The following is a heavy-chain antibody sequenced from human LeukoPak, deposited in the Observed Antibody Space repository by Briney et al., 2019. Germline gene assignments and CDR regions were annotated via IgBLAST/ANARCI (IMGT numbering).Heavy chain of an antibody. CDR1: GFTFSSFG. D-gene: IGHD3-22*01. CDR2: ISSSSSYI. Sequence: GGSLRLSCAASGFTFSSFGMSWVRQAPGKGLEWVSSISSSSSYIYYADSVKGRFTISRDNAKNSLYLQMNSLRAEDTAVYYCARESSGYPEGDYWGQGTLVTVSS. V-gene: IGHV3-21*01. CDR3: ARESSGYPEGDY. J-gene: IGHJ4*02.